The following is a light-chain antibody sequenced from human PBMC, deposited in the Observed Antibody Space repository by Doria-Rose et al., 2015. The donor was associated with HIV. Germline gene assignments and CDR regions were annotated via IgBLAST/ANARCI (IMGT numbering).Light chain of an antibody. J-gene: IGKJ1*01. CDR3: HQYGTSWT. CDR1: QSFSSTY. CDR2: DGS. V-gene: IGKV3-20*01. Sequence: TQSPGTLSLSPGERATLSCRASQSFSSTYLAWYQHKPGQAPSLLIYDGSTRATGIPDRFSASGSGKDFTLTINRLEPEDFALYYCHQYGTSWTFGQGTKVEI.